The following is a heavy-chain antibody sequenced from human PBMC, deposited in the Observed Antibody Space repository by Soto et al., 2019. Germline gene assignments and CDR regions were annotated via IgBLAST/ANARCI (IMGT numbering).Heavy chain of an antibody. V-gene: IGHV3-53*01. Sequence: LXLSCAASGFSVTDHYMTWVRQAPGKGLEWFSVLYTGGSAYYGDSVKGRFTISRDSSTNTLYLQMNSLKVGDTAFYFCARSFNDWTTYFDYWSEGTLVTVSS. CDR2: LYTGGSA. CDR1: GFSVTDHY. J-gene: IGHJ4*02. D-gene: IGHD3-9*01. CDR3: ARSFNDWTTYFDY.